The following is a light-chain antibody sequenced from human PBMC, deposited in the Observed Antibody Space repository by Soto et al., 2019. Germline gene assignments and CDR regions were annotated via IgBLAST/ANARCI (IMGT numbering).Light chain of an antibody. CDR1: QSVSSY. V-gene: IGKV3-11*01. J-gene: IGKJ2*01. CDR2: DAS. CDR3: QQRSNWPPVYT. Sequence: EIVLTQSPATLSLSPGERATLSCRASQSVSSYLAWYQQKPGQAPRLLIYDASNRATGIPARFSGSGSGTDFTLTISRREPEDFAVYYCQQRSNWPPVYTFGQGTKLEIK.